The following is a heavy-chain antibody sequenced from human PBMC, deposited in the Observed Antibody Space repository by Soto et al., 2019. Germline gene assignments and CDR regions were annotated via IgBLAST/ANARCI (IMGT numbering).Heavy chain of an antibody. J-gene: IGHJ1*01. D-gene: IGHD2-21*02. CDR1: GGSISSGGYS. CDR2: IYHSGST. Sequence: SETLSLTCAVSGGSISSGGYSWSWIRQPPGKGLEWIGYIYHSGSTYYNPSLKSRVTISVDRSKNQFSLKLSSVTAADTAVYYCARGDLCGGDCYEYFQHWGQGTLVTVSS. CDR3: ARGDLCGGDCYEYFQH. V-gene: IGHV4-30-2*01.